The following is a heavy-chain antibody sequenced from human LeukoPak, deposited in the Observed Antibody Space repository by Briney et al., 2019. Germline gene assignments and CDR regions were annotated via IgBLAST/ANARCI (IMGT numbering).Heavy chain of an antibody. Sequence: GASVKVSCKTSGYSFTDYAITWVRQAPGQGLEWMGWISAYNGNTNYAQKLQGRVTMTTDTSTSTAYMELRSLRSDDTAVYYCARDDLMGYDDAFDIWGQGTMVTVSS. CDR3: ARDDLMGYDDAFDI. V-gene: IGHV1-18*01. D-gene: IGHD2-8*01. J-gene: IGHJ3*02. CDR2: ISAYNGNT. CDR1: GYSFTDYA.